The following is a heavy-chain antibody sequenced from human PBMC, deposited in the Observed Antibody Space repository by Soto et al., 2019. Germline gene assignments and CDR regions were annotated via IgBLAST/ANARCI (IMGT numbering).Heavy chain of an antibody. D-gene: IGHD6-19*01. J-gene: IGHJ5*02. CDR2: INAGNGNT. CDR3: AKGRSIAVPEGS. CDR1: GYTFTSYA. Sequence: ASVKVSCKASGYTFTSYAIHWVRQAPGQRLEWMGWINAGNGNTKYSQKFQDRVTITRDTSASTAYMELRGLGPDDTALYYCAKGRSIAVPEGSWGQGTLVTVSS. V-gene: IGHV1-3*01.